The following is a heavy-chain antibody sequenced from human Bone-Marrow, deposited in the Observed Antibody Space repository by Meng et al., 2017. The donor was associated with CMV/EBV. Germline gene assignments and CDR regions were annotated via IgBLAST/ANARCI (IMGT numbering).Heavy chain of an antibody. Sequence: LSCAASGFTLNKYWMSWVRQTPGKGLEWVAYISQDSGAIKYVDSVKGRFTISRDNTKNLLFLQMNSLRVEDTGIYYCTRDPTVASSDCWGQGTLVTVSS. V-gene: IGHV3-7*03. CDR3: TRDPTVASSDC. J-gene: IGHJ4*02. CDR2: ISQDSGAI. CDR1: GFTLNKYW. D-gene: IGHD4-11*01.